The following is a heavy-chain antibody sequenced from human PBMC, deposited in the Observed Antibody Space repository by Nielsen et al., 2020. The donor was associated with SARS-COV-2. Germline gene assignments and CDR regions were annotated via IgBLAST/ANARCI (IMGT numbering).Heavy chain of an antibody. D-gene: IGHD2-21*02. CDR1: GDSVSSGTYY. CDR2: IYYRGST. CDR3: ARDRYFDSVTGYNWLDP. Sequence: SETLSLTCSVSGDSVSSGTYYWTRIRQPPGKGLEWIGYIYYRGSTKYNPSLQSRVTISVDTSENQLSLKLRSVTAADTAVYYCARDRYFDSVTGYNWLDPWGQGTLVTVSS. J-gene: IGHJ5*02. V-gene: IGHV4-61*01.